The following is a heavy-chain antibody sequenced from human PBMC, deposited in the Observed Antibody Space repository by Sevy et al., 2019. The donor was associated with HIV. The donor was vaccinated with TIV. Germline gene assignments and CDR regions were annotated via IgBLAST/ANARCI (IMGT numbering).Heavy chain of an antibody. Sequence: GGSLRISCAASGFTFSSYAMHWVRQAPGKGLEWVAVISYDGSNKYYADSVKGRFTISRDNSKDTLYLQMNSLKAEDTAVYYWARDQHDYGGNVRTGWFDPWGQGTLVTVSS. J-gene: IGHJ5*02. CDR1: GFTFSSYA. D-gene: IGHD4-17*01. CDR2: ISYDGSNK. CDR3: ARDQHDYGGNVRTGWFDP. V-gene: IGHV3-30-3*01.